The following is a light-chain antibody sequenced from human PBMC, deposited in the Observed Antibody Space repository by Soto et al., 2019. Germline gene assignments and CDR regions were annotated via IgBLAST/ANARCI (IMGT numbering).Light chain of an antibody. J-gene: IGLJ2*01. V-gene: IGLV2-14*01. CDR2: GVT. CDR1: NSDIGGYNS. CDR3: TSYKSVTIVI. Sequence: QSVLTQPASVSGSPGQSITISCTGSNSDIGGYNSVSWYQQHPGKAPKLLIFGVTNRPSGVSGRFSGSKSGNTASLTISALQAEDEADYYCTSYKSVTIVIFGGGTQLTVL.